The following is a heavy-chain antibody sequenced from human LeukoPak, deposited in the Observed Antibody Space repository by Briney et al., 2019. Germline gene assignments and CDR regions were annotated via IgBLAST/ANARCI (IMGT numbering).Heavy chain of an antibody. D-gene: IGHD3-3*01. CDR1: GGTFSSYA. CDR2: IIPIFGTA. CDR3: ARSEITYYDFWSGYTGLSC. V-gene: IGHV1-69*05. J-gene: IGHJ4*02. Sequence: GSSVKVSCKASGGTFSSYAISWVRQAPGQGLEWMGGIIPIFGTANYAQKFQGRVTITTDESTSTAYMELSSLRSEDTAVYYCARSEITYYDFWSGYTGLSCWGQGTLVTASS.